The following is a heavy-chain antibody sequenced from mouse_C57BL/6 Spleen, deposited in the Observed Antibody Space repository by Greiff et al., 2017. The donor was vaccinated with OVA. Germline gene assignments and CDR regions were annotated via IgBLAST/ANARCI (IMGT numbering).Heavy chain of an antibody. CDR2: INPSNGGT. CDR1: GYTFTSYW. CDR3: ARRGLRGSYYYAMDY. Sequence: VQLQQSGTELVKPGASVKLSCKASGYTFTSYWMHWVKQRPGQGLEWIGNINPSNGGTNYNEKFKSKATLTVDKSSSTAYMQLSSLTSEDSAVYYCARRGLRGSYYYAMDYWGQGTSVTVSS. V-gene: IGHV1-53*01. D-gene: IGHD2-4*01. J-gene: IGHJ4*01.